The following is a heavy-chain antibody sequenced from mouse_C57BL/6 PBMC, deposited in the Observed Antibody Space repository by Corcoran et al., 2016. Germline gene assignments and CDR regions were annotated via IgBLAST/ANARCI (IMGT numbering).Heavy chain of an antibody. Sequence: QIQLVQSGPELKKPGETVKISCKASGYTFTTYGMSWVKQAPGKGLKWMGWINTYSGVPTYADDFKGRFAFSLETSASTAYLQINNLKNEDTATYICARVPEGNYRFAYWGQGTLVTVSA. CDR3: ARVPEGNYRFAY. CDR2: INTYSGVP. D-gene: IGHD2-1*01. V-gene: IGHV9-3*01. J-gene: IGHJ3*01. CDR1: GYTFTTYG.